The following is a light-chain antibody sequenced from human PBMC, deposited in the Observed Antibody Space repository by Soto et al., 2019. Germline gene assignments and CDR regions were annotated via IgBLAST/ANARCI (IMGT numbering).Light chain of an antibody. CDR2: ENN. CDR1: SSNIGNNY. V-gene: IGLV1-51*02. J-gene: IGLJ1*01. Sequence: QSVRTQPPSVSAAPGQKVTISCSGSSSNIGNNYVSWYQQLPGTAPKLLIYENNKRPSGIPDRFSGSKSGTSATLGITGLQTGDEAGYYCGTWDSSLSAFVFGTGTEVTVL. CDR3: GTWDSSLSAFV.